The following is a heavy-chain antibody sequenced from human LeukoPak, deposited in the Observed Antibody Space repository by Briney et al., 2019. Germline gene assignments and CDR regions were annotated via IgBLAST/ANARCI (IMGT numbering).Heavy chain of an antibody. CDR2: INHDGSST. V-gene: IGHV3-74*01. D-gene: IGHD3-22*01. Sequence: GGSLRLSCAASGFTFSSYWMHWVRQAPGKGLVWVSRINHDGSSTNYADSVKGRFTISRDNAKNTLYLQMNSLRAEDTAVYYCVRDWGYDSSGYWQKYFDTWGQGTLVTVSS. CDR3: VRDWGYDSSGYWQKYFDT. CDR1: GFTFSSYW. J-gene: IGHJ4*02.